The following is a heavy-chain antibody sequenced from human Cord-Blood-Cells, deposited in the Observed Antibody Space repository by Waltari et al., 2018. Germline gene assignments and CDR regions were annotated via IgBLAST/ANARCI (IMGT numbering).Heavy chain of an antibody. D-gene: IGHD4-17*01. CDR1: GGSISRSSYY. J-gene: IGHJ4*02. CDR2: IYYSGST. CDR3: ARHSGDYAIFDY. V-gene: IGHV4-39*01. Sequence: QLQLQESGPGLVKPSEPLSLTCTVSGGSISRSSYYWGGIRQPPGKGLEWIGSIYYSGSTYYNPSLKSRVTISVDTSKNQFSLKLSSVTAADTAVYYCARHSGDYAIFDYWGQGTLVTVSS.